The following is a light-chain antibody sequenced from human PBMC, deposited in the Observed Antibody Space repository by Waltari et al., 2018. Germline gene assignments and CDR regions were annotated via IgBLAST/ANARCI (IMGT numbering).Light chain of an antibody. V-gene: IGKV3-20*01. CDR2: GSS. J-gene: IGKJ4*01. CDR3: QQYDISPLT. CDR1: QTVRTTY. Sequence: EIVLTQSPGTLSLSPGERATLSCRASQTVRTTYLAWSQQKPGQSPPLLIYGSSSRATGIPDRFSGSGSGTDFSLTISSLEPEDFAVYYCQQYDISPLTFGGGTKVEIK.